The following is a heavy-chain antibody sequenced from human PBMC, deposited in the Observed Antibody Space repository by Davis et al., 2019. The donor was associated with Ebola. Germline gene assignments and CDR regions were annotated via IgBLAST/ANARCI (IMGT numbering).Heavy chain of an antibody. J-gene: IGHJ6*03. D-gene: IGHD6-6*01. CDR3: ARQYSSSSRRYYYYYYYMDV. CDR2: IYYSGST. CDR1: GGSISSSSYY. V-gene: IGHV4-39*07. Sequence: PSETLSLTCTVSGGSISSSSYYWGWIRQPPGKGLEWIGSIYYSGSTYYNPSLKSRVTISVDTSKNQFSLKLSSVTAADTAVYYCARQYSSSSRRYYYYYYYMDVWGKGTTVTVSS.